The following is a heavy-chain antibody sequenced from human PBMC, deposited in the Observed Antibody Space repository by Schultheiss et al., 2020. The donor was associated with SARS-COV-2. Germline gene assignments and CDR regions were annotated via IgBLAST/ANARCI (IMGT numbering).Heavy chain of an antibody. CDR1: GYTFTSYA. J-gene: IGHJ3*02. D-gene: IGHD2-2*01. V-gene: IGHV1-3*01. CDR2: SNAGNGNT. Sequence: ASVKVSCKASGYTFTSYAMHWVRQAPGQRLEWMGWSNAGNGNTKYSQEFQGRVTITRDTSASTAYMELSSLRSEDTAVYYCATVRDCSSTSCQFDAFDIWGQGTMVTVSS. CDR3: ATVRDCSSTSCQFDAFDI.